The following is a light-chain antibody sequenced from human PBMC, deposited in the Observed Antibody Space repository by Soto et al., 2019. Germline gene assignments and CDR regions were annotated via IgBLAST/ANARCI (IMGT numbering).Light chain of an antibody. CDR2: EGS. V-gene: IGLV2-23*01. J-gene: IGLJ1*01. Sequence: QSALTQPASVSGSPGQSITISCSGSISDVGSSGPVSWYQHHPGQVPKLVIYEGSRRPSGVSSRFSGSKTGNTASLTITGLQAEDEANYYCCSYVGARTYVFGTGTKVTVL. CDR1: ISDVGSSGP. CDR3: CSYVGARTYV.